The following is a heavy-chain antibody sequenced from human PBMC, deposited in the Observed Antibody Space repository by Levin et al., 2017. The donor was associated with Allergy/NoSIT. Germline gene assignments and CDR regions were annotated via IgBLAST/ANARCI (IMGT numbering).Heavy chain of an antibody. J-gene: IGHJ4*02. Sequence: GGSLRLSCAASGFTVSSNYMNWVRQAPGKGLEWVSIIYSGGNTYYADSVKGRLTISRDNSKNTPYLHINSLRAEDTAVYYCARDYDASGKYYNYFDHWGQGTLVTVSS. CDR1: GFTVSSNY. V-gene: IGHV3-53*01. CDR3: ARDYDASGKYYNYFDH. CDR2: IYSGGNT. D-gene: IGHD3-10*01.